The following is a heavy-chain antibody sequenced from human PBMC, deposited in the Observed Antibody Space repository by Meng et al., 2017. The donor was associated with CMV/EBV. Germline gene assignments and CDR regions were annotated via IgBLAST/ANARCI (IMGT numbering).Heavy chain of an antibody. Sequence: GESLKISCAASGFTISSNYMTWVRQAPGKGLEWVSLIYSGGSTYYADSVKGRFTISRDNAKNSLYLQMNSLRAEDTAVYYCARFRIQLWSPKSELSYYFDYWGQGTLVTVSS. J-gene: IGHJ4*02. D-gene: IGHD5-18*01. CDR2: IYSGGST. CDR1: GFTISSNY. CDR3: ARFRIQLWSPKSELSYYFDY. V-gene: IGHV3-53*01.